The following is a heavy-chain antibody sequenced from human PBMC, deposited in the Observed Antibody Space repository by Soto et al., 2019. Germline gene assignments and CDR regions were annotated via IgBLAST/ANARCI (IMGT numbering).Heavy chain of an antibody. J-gene: IGHJ4*02. D-gene: IGHD6-19*01. CDR3: AKQHPLDSRAWHN. Sequence: SLKISCKVSGYSFTSFWIGWVRQKPGKGLEWLGSIYPGDSETRYSPSFQGQVTISADKSITTAYLQWSSLRASDTAIYYCAKQHPLDSRAWHNWGQGTLVTVSS. CDR2: IYPGDSET. V-gene: IGHV5-51*01. CDR1: GYSFTSFW.